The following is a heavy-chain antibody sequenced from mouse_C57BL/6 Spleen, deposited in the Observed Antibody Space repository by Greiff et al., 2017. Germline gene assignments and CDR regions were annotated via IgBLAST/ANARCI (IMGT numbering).Heavy chain of an antibody. J-gene: IGHJ2*01. CDR3: ARCGYYFPFDY. Sequence: VQLQQSGAELVKPGASVKLSCTASGFNIKDYYMHWVKQRTEQGLEWIGRIDPEDGEPKYAPKFQGKATITADTSSNPAYLLLRSLTSEDTAVWYCARCGYYFPFDYWGQGTTLTVSS. CDR2: IDPEDGEP. V-gene: IGHV14-2*01. CDR1: GFNIKDYY. D-gene: IGHD2-3*01.